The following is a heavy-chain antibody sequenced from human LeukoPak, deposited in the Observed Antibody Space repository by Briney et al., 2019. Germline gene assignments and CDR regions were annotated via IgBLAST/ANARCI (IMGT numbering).Heavy chain of an antibody. CDR3: TRDFGRSSYYFDF. J-gene: IGHJ4*02. CDR2: VSYDGSYK. D-gene: IGHD3-3*01. Sequence: PGGSLRLSCAAAGFTFSKFAMHWVRQAPGKGLEGVAVVSYDGSYKYYADSVKGRFTISRDNSKNTLYLQMNSLRAEDTAVYYCTRDFGRSSYYFDFWGQGTLVTVSS. CDR1: GFTFSKFA. V-gene: IGHV3-30*04.